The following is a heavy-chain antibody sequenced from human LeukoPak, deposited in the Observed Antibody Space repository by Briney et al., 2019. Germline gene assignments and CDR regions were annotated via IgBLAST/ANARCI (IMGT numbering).Heavy chain of an antibody. CDR1: GFTFDDYA. Sequence: GGSLRLSCAASGFTFDDYAMHWVRQAPGKGLEWVSGISWNSGNTDYADSVKGRFTISRDNAKNSLYLQMNSLRAEDTAVYYCAMIAVAGTDFDYWGQGTLVTVSS. J-gene: IGHJ4*02. D-gene: IGHD6-19*01. CDR3: AMIAVAGTDFDY. V-gene: IGHV3-9*01. CDR2: ISWNSGNT.